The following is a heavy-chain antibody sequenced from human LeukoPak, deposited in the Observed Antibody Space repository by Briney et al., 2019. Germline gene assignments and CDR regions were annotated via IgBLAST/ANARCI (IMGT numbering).Heavy chain of an antibody. J-gene: IGHJ4*02. CDR3: ARTYSTSSNFDY. Sequence: PSETLSLTCTVSGGSISSYYWSWVRQPPGKGLEWIGYIYSSGSTNYNPSLKSRVTISVDTSKKQFSLKLSSVTAADTALYYCARTYSTSSNFDYWGRGTLVTVSS. CDR1: GGSISSYY. V-gene: IGHV4-4*09. CDR2: IYSSGST. D-gene: IGHD2-2*01.